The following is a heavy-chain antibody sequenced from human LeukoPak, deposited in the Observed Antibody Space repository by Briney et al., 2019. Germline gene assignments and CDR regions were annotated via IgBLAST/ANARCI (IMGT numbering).Heavy chain of an antibody. D-gene: IGHD6-6*01. Sequence: ASVKVSCKASGYTFTSYDINWVRQATGQGLEWMGWMNPNSGNTGYAQKFQGRVTMTRNTSISTAYMGLSSLRSEDTAVYYCARGGRLAARPPTYYYYYGMDVWGQGTTVTVSS. CDR2: MNPNSGNT. J-gene: IGHJ6*02. CDR3: ARGGRLAARPPTYYYYYGMDV. CDR1: GYTFTSYD. V-gene: IGHV1-8*01.